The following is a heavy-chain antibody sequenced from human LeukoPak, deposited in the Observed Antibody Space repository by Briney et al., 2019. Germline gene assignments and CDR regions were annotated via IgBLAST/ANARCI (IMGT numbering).Heavy chain of an antibody. Sequence: PGGSLRLSCAASGFTFSRYGMSWVRQAPGKGLEGVSIISGSGGSTYYADSVKGRFTIPRDNSKNTLYLQMNSLRAEDTALYYCAKDYSSSSYYFDYWGQGTLVTVSS. CDR2: ISGSGGST. CDR3: AKDYSSSSYYFDY. J-gene: IGHJ4*02. CDR1: GFTFSRYG. D-gene: IGHD6-6*01. V-gene: IGHV3-23*01.